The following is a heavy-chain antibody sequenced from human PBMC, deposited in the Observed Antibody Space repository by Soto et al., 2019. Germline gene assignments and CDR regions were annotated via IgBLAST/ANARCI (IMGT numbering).Heavy chain of an antibody. CDR1: PGTFSTYA. D-gene: IGHD3-10*01. Sequence: QVQLVQSGSEVKKPGSSVKVSCKASPGTFSTYAVSWVRQAPGQGLEWMGGIIPLFGTPNYAQKFKGRVTITADESTRTVYMELSSLTSEDTAVYYCARGDLYYYGSGSYYSWFDPWGQGTLVSVSS. J-gene: IGHJ5*02. CDR2: IIPLFGTP. CDR3: ARGDLYYYGSGSYYSWFDP. V-gene: IGHV1-69*01.